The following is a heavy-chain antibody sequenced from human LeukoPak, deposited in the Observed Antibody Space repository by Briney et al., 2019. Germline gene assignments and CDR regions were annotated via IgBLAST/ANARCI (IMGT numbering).Heavy chain of an antibody. V-gene: IGHV3-30*03. CDR2: ISYDGSNK. Sequence: GGSLRLSCAASGFTFSSYGMHWVRQAPGKGLEWVAVISYDGSNKYYADSVKGRFTISRDNSKNTLYLQMNSLRAEDTAVYYCARGSRGSGFYYFDYWGQGTLVTVSS. J-gene: IGHJ4*02. CDR3: ARGSRGSGFYYFDY. D-gene: IGHD6-19*01. CDR1: GFTFSSYG.